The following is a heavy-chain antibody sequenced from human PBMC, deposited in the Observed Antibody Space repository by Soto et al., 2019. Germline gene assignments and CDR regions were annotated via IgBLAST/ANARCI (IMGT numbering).Heavy chain of an antibody. CDR3: ARGRAIPWELLPPYYGMDA. Sequence: QVQLVQSGAEVKKPGASVKVSCKASGYTFTSYGISWVRQAPGQGLEWMGWISAYNGNTNYAQKLQGRVTMTTNTSASTAYMGLRSLSSDDTSVYYCARGRAIPWELLPPYYGMDAWGQGTTFTVSS. D-gene: IGHD1-26*01. CDR2: ISAYNGNT. CDR1: GYTFTSYG. J-gene: IGHJ6*02. V-gene: IGHV1-18*01.